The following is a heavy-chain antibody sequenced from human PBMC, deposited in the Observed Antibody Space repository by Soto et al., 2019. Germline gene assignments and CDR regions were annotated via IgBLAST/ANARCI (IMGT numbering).Heavy chain of an antibody. V-gene: IGHV1-18*01. CDR1: GYTFTTYW. D-gene: IGHD6-13*01. CDR2: ISAYNGDT. CDR3: AREGSWPYYYYGMDV. J-gene: IGHJ6*02. Sequence: ASVKVSCKASGYTFTTYWISWVRQAPGQGLEWMGWISAYNGDTKYAQNVQDRVSMTTDTPTSTAYMELRSLRSDDTAVYYCAREGSWPYYYYGMDVWGQGTTVTVSS.